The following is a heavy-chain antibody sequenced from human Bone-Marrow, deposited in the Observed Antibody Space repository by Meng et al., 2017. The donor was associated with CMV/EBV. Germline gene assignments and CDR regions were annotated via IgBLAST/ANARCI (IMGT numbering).Heavy chain of an antibody. V-gene: IGHV1-2*02. Sequence: ASVKVSCKASGYTFTGHYMHWVRQAPGQGLEWMGWINPNSGGTDYAQKFQGRVTMTRDTSISTAYMELSRLRSDDTAVYYCGRDPFYCPTTTCHTYNWFDPWGQGTLVTVSS. D-gene: IGHD2-2*01. CDR2: INPNSGGT. J-gene: IGHJ5*02. CDR1: GYTFTGHY. CDR3: GRDPFYCPTTTCHTYNWFDP.